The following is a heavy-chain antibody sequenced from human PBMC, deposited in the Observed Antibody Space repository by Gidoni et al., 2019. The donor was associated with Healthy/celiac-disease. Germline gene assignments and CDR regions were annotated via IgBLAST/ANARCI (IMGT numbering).Heavy chain of an antibody. D-gene: IGHD2-15*01. V-gene: IGHV3-53*01. CDR3: ARDLVVVVAAMSYYYGMDV. CDR1: GFTVSSNY. J-gene: IGHJ6*02. Sequence: EVQLVESGGGLIQPGGSLRLSCAASGFTVSSNYMSWVRQAPGKGLEWVSVISSGGSTYYADSVKGRFTISRDNSKNTLYLQMNSLRAEDTAVYYCARDLVVVVAAMSYYYGMDVWGQGTTVTVSS. CDR2: ISSGGST.